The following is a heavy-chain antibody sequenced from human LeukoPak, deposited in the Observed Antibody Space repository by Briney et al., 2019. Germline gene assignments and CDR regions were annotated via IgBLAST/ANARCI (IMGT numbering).Heavy chain of an antibody. J-gene: IGHJ5*02. CDR1: GYTFTSYA. V-gene: IGHV7-4-1*02. CDR2: INTNTGNP. Sequence: GASVKVSCKASGYTFTSYAMNWVRQAPGQGLEWMGWINTNTGNPTYAQGFTGRFVFSLDTSVSTAYLQISSLKAEDTAVYYCARGGSVSMATWIQLWFRSNNWFDPWGQGTLVTVSS. D-gene: IGHD5-18*01. CDR3: ARGGSVSMATWIQLWFRSNNWFDP.